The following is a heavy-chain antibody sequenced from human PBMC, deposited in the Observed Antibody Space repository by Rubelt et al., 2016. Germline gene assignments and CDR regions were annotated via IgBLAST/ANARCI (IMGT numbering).Heavy chain of an antibody. V-gene: IGHV3-30*04. D-gene: IGHD6-13*01. J-gene: IGHJ4*02. CDR1: GFTFSSYA. CDR3: ARINIPGILASGPDY. CDR2: ISYDGSNK. Sequence: QVQLVESGGGVVQPGRSLRLSCAASGFTFSSYAMHWVRQAPGKGLEWVAVISYDGSNKYYADSVKGRFTISRDNSKNTLYLQMNSLRAEDTAVYYCARINIPGILASGPDYWGQGTLVTVSS.